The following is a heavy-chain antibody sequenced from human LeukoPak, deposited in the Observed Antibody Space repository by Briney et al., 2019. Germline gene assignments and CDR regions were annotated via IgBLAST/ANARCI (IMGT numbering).Heavy chain of an antibody. CDR3: ARGPPVDWNLFHYYYYYMDV. CDR1: GGSISSYY. D-gene: IGHD1-1*01. J-gene: IGHJ6*03. CDR2: IYTSGST. Sequence: SETLSLTCTVSGGSISSYYWSWIRQPAGKGLEWIGRIYTSGSTNYNPSLKSRVTVSVDTSKNQFSLKLSSVTAADTAVYYCARGPPVDWNLFHYYYYYMDVWGKGTTVTVSS. V-gene: IGHV4-4*07.